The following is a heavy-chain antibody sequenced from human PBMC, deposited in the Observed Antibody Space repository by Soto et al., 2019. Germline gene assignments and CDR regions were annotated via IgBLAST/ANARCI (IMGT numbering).Heavy chain of an antibody. Sequence: QVQLVESGGGVVQPGRALRLYCAASGFTFSSYGMHGVRQAPGKGLEWVAGIWYDGSNKYYADSVKGRFTISRDNSKNTLYLQMNRLRAEDTAVYYCARVQYCSGGSCFGPFDYWGQGTLVTVSS. CDR2: IWYDGSNK. D-gene: IGHD2-15*01. J-gene: IGHJ4*02. CDR3: ARVQYCSGGSCFGPFDY. V-gene: IGHV3-33*01. CDR1: GFTFSSYG.